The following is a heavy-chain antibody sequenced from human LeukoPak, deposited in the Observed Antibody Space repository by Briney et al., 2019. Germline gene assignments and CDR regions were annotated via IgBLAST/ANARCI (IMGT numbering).Heavy chain of an antibody. Sequence: GGSLRVSCAASGFTFSTYAMSWVRQAPGKGLEWVSSISGSGYSTYYADSVEGRFTISRDNFKSTLFLQMISLRAEDTAVYSCAKYYYDSSGYYDAAPLDSWGQGTLVTVFS. CDR1: GFTFSTYA. J-gene: IGHJ4*02. CDR2: ISGSGYST. V-gene: IGHV3-23*01. CDR3: AKYYYDSSGYYDAAPLDS. D-gene: IGHD3-22*01.